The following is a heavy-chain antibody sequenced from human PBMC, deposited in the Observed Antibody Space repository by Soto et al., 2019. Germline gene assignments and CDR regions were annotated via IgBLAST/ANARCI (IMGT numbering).Heavy chain of an antibody. CDR2: IYYSGST. Sequence: PSATLSLTCTVSGGSISSSYWSWIRQPPGKGLEWIGYIYYSGSTNYNPSLKSRVTISVDTSKNQFSLKLSSVTAADTAVYYCARGRGSTRNWFDPWGQGTLVTVSS. CDR1: GGSISSSY. D-gene: IGHD1-26*01. CDR3: ARGRGSTRNWFDP. V-gene: IGHV4-59*01. J-gene: IGHJ5*02.